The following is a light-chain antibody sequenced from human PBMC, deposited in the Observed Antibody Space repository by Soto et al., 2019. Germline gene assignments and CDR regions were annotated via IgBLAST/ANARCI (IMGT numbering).Light chain of an antibody. V-gene: IGLV6-57*03. J-gene: IGLJ3*02. CDR3: QSYDSSNPWV. CDR1: SGSIASNY. CDR2: EDN. Sequence: NFMLTQPHSESESPGKTVTISCTRSSGSIASNYVQWYQQRPGSAPTTVIYEDNQRPSGVPDRFSGSIDSSSNSASLTISGLKTEDEADYYCQSYDSSNPWVFGGGTKLTVL.